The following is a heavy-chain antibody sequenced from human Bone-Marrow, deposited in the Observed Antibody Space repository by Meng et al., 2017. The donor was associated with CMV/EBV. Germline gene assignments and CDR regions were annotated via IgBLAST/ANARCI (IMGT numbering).Heavy chain of an antibody. CDR3: ARVCSTSCYQPYYYYYGIVV. CDR1: GGTFSSYT. J-gene: IGHJ6*02. CDR2: IIPILGIA. V-gene: IGHV1-69*02. Sequence: KISCKASGGTFSSYTISWVRQAPGQGLEWMGRIIPILGIANYAQKFQGRVTITADKSTSTAYMELSSLRSEDTAVYYCARVCSTSCYQPYYYYYGIVVWGQGTTVTVSS. D-gene: IGHD2-2*01.